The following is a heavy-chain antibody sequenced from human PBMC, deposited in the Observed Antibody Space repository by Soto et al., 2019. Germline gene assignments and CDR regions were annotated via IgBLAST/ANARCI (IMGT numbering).Heavy chain of an antibody. J-gene: IGHJ4*02. CDR1: GFTFTNAW. V-gene: IGHV3-15*01. CDR2: IKSKTDGETT. D-gene: IGHD2-21*02. Sequence: PGGSLRLSCAASGFTFTNAWMKWVRQAPGKGLEWVGRIKSKTDGETTDYAAPVKGRFTMSRDDSKNTMYLQMNSLKIEDTAVYFCTTGGPAIKYWGQGTLVTVSS. CDR3: TTGGPAIKY.